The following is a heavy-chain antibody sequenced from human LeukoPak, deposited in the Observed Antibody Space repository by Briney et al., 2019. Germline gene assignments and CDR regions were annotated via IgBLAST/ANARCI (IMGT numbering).Heavy chain of an antibody. J-gene: IGHJ5*02. Sequence: GGSLRLSCAASGFTFSSYSMNWVRQAPGKGLEWVSSISSSSSYIYYADSVKGRFTISRDNAKNSLYLQMNSLRAEDTAVYYCARRYSSGWYVWFDPWGQGTLVTVSS. D-gene: IGHD6-19*01. CDR3: ARRYSSGWYVWFDP. V-gene: IGHV3-21*01. CDR1: GFTFSSYS. CDR2: ISSSSSYI.